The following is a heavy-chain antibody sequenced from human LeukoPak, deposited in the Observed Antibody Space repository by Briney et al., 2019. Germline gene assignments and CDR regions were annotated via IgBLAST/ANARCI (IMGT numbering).Heavy chain of an antibody. D-gene: IGHD6-19*01. Sequence: GESLKISCKGSGYSFTSYWIGWVRQMPGKGLEWVSRINSDGRSTSYADSVRGRFTISRDNAKNTLYLQMNSLRAEDTAVYYCARDPDRSGWSTFEYWGQGTLVTVSS. CDR1: GYSFTSYW. CDR3: ARDPDRSGWSTFEY. V-gene: IGHV3-74*01. CDR2: INSDGRST. J-gene: IGHJ4*02.